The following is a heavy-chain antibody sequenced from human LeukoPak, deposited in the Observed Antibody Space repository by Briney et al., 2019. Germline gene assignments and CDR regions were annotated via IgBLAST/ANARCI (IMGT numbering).Heavy chain of an antibody. CDR3: TTDRYYYDSSGYYRRFDD. CDR2: IKSNTDGGTT. Sequence: GGSLRLSCAASRFTLSNAWMSSVRQAPGKGLEWVGRIKSNTDGGTTDYAAPVKGRFTISRDDSENTLYLHVNSLTTEDTAVYYCTTDRYYYDSSGYYRRFDDWGQGTLVTVSS. D-gene: IGHD3-22*01. J-gene: IGHJ4*02. CDR1: RFTLSNAW. V-gene: IGHV3-15*01.